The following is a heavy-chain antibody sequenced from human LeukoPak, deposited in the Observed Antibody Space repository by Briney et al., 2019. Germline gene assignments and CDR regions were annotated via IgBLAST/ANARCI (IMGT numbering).Heavy chain of an antibody. CDR1: DYTFTSYG. D-gene: IGHD2-15*01. V-gene: IGHV1-18*01. Sequence: ASVKVSCKASDYTFTSYGISWVRQAPGQGLEWMGWISAYNGNTNYAQKLQGRATMTTDTPTSTAYMELRSLRSDDTAVYYCARDRKVGYCSGGSCHYYYYYYMDVWGKGTTVTVSS. CDR2: ISAYNGNT. J-gene: IGHJ6*03. CDR3: ARDRKVGYCSGGSCHYYYYYYMDV.